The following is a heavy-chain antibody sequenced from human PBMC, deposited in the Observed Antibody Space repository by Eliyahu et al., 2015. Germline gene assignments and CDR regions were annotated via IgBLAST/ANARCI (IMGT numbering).Heavy chain of an antibody. CDR3: ARGRTDLRSLEWLLDY. CDR1: GYTFADSY. Sequence: QVQLVQSGAEVKKPGASVKVSCKASGYTFADSYIHWVRQAPGQGLEWMGWINPNTGGPNYAQGFQGRVTMTRDTSINTAYMELTRLTSDDTAVYYCARGRTDLRSLEWLLDYWGQGTLVTVSS. J-gene: IGHJ4*02. CDR2: INPNTGGP. V-gene: IGHV1-2*02. D-gene: IGHD3-3*01.